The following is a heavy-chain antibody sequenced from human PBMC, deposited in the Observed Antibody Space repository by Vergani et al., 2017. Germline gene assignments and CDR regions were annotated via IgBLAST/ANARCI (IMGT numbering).Heavy chain of an antibody. CDR3: ARNLRGYSYGVFDY. CDR2: IYASGST. J-gene: IGHJ4*02. V-gene: IGHV4-38-2*01. D-gene: IGHD5-18*01. CDR1: DFISNGHY. Sequence: QVQLQESGPGLVKPSETLSLICDVFDFISNGHYWGWIRQSPAKGLEWIGSIYASGSTYYSPSLKSRVAISIDTSKNHFSLRLSSVTAEDTAVYYCARNLRGYSYGVFDYWGQGREVTVSS.